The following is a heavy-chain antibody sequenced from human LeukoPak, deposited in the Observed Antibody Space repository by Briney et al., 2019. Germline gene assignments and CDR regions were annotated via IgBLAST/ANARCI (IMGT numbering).Heavy chain of an antibody. V-gene: IGHV3-30*01. Sequence: PGGSLRLSCAASGFTFSSYAMSWVRQAPGKGLEWVAVISYDGSNKYYADSVKGRFAISRDNSKNTLYLQMNSLRAEDTAVYYCARDWEYYYDSSGYAYWGQGTLVTVSS. CDR1: GFTFSSYA. J-gene: IGHJ4*02. D-gene: IGHD3-22*01. CDR3: ARDWEYYYDSSGYAY. CDR2: ISYDGSNK.